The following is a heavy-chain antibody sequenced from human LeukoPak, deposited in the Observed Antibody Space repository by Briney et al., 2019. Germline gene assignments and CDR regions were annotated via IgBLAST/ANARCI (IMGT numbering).Heavy chain of an antibody. J-gene: IGHJ4*02. CDR3: ARAIGYCSGGSCYGFDY. CDR2: ITDSGGST. CDR1: GFTFSSSA. V-gene: IGHV3-23*01. D-gene: IGHD2-15*01. Sequence: PGGSLRLSCAASGFTFSSSAMTWVRQAPGKGLEWVSSITDSGGSTFHADSAKGRFTISRDNSKNTLYLQMNSLRAEDTAVYYCARAIGYCSGGSCYGFDYWGQGTLVTVSS.